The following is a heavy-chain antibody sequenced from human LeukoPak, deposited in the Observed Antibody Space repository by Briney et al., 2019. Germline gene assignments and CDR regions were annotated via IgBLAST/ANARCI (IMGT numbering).Heavy chain of an antibody. J-gene: IGHJ4*02. D-gene: IGHD5/OR15-5a*01. V-gene: IGHV3-21*01. Sequence: GGSLRLSCAASGFTFSSYSMNWVRQAPGKGLEWVSSISSSSSYIYYADSAKGRFTISRNNAKNSLYLQMNSLRAEDTAVYYCASRVSNDYWGQGTLVTVSS. CDR1: GFTFSSYS. CDR2: ISSSSSYI. CDR3: ASRVSNDY.